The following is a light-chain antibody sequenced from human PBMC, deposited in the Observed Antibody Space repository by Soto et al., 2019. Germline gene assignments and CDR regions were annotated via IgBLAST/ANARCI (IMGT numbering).Light chain of an antibody. Sequence: QTVVTQPPSASGTPGQRVTISCSGSSSNIGSNYVYWYQQLPGTAPKLLIYRNNQRPSGVPDRFSGSKSGTSASLAISGLRSEDEADYYCAAWDDSLLVVFGGGTKVTVL. CDR3: AAWDDSLLVV. CDR2: RNN. CDR1: SSNIGSNY. J-gene: IGLJ3*02. V-gene: IGLV1-47*01.